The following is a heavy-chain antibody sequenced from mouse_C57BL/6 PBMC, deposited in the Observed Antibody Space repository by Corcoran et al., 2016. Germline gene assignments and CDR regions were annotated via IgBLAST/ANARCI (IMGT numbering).Heavy chain of an antibody. D-gene: IGHD3-2*02. CDR1: GYTFTVYP. Sequence: IQXVQSGPELKKPGETVMISCKASGYTFTVYPMHWVKQDPGKGFKWMGMIYTDTGEPTYAEEFKGRFAFSLETSASTANLQINNLKNEDTATYFCVGGRQLRLPLAYWGQGTLVTVSA. J-gene: IGHJ3*01. V-gene: IGHV9-1*01. CDR2: IYTDTGEP. CDR3: VGGRQLRLPLAY.